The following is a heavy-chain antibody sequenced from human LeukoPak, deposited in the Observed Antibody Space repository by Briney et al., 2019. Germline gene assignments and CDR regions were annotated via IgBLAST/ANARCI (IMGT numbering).Heavy chain of an antibody. D-gene: IGHD2-15*01. Sequence: SETLSLTCTVSGGSISSGGYYWSWIRQHPGKGLEWIGYIYYSGSTYYNPSLKSRVTISVDTSKNQFSLKLSSVTAADTAVYYCARGIIGVAYYYYYGMDVWGQGTTVTVSS. CDR3: ARGIIGVAYYYYYGMDV. J-gene: IGHJ6*02. V-gene: IGHV4-31*03. CDR1: GGSISSGGYY. CDR2: IYYSGST.